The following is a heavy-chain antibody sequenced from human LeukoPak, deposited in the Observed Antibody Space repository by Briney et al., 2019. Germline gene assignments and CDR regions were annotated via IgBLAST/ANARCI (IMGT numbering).Heavy chain of an antibody. CDR1: GFIFSSYW. CDR2: IKQDASER. D-gene: IGHD3-10*01. Sequence: GGSLRLSCAASGFIFSSYWMTWVRQAPGKGLEWVANIKQDASERYYVDSVKGRFTISGDNTKNSVFLQMDSLRAEDTAVYYCATIGALHRGSGNYYTFFDYWGQGILVTVSS. CDR3: ATIGALHRGSGNYYTFFDY. V-gene: IGHV3-7*01. J-gene: IGHJ4*02.